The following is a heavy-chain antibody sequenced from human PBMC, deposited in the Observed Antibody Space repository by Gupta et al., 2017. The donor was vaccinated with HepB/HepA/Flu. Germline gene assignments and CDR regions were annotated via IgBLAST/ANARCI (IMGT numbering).Heavy chain of an antibody. D-gene: IGHD2-2*01. Sequence: QITLQESGPSLVNPTQTLTLTCTFSGCSLSTAGVGVGWIRQPPGKALEWLALIYWDDDNRYSPSLKNRPTITKDTSKNQVVLTMTNMDPGDTATYYCVTNKEFHTFDDWGQGTLVTVSS. J-gene: IGHJ4*02. CDR2: IYWDDDN. CDR3: VTNKEFHTFDD. CDR1: GCSLSTAGVG. V-gene: IGHV2-5*02.